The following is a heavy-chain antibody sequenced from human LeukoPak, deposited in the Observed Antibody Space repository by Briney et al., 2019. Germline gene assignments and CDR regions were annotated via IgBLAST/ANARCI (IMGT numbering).Heavy chain of an antibody. Sequence: QPGGSLRLSCAASGFTFSSYAMSWARQAPGKGLEWVSGISGSGDNTYYADSVKGRFTISRDNSKNTLYAQVNSLGTEDTAAYYCTKGSYYDSSGSFYFDYWGQGTLVTVSS. V-gene: IGHV3-23*01. D-gene: IGHD3-22*01. CDR2: ISGSGDNT. J-gene: IGHJ4*02. CDR3: TKGSYYDSSGSFYFDY. CDR1: GFTFSSYA.